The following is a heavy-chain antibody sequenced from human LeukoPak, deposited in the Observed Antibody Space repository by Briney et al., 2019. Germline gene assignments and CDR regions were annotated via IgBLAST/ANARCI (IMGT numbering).Heavy chain of an antibody. CDR2: IDPADSDT. J-gene: IGHJ4*02. D-gene: IGHD3-22*01. CDR3: ARQIGAFYDSSGYSDY. Sequence: GESLKISCKGSGYSFTKIWIGWARKMPGKGLEWMGIIDPADSDTRYSPSFQGQVTISADKSRSTVYLQWSSLKASDTAMYYCARQIGAFYDSSGYSDYWGQGTLVTVSS. V-gene: IGHV5-51*01. CDR1: GYSFTKIW.